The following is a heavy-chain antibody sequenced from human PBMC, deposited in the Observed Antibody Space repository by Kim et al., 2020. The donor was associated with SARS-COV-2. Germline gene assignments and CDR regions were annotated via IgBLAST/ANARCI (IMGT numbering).Heavy chain of an antibody. J-gene: IGHJ6*02. Sequence: GRFTISRDNSKNTLYLQMNSLRAADTAVYYCARGIEMATETRNYYYGMDVWGQGTTVTVSS. D-gene: IGHD5-12*01. V-gene: IGHV3-30*01. CDR3: ARGIEMATETRNYYYGMDV.